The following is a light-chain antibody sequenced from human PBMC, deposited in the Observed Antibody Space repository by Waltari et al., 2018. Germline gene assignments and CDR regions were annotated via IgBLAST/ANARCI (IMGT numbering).Light chain of an antibody. Sequence: STRARRGFKGYLAAYQQKPGQAPRVLIYVASHRATGIPARFSGSGSGTDFTLTISSLQSDDFGLYYCQQYHIWPPYTFAQGTRLDI. V-gene: IGKV3D-15*01. J-gene: IGKJ2*01. CDR2: VAS. CDR1: RGFKGY. CDR3: QQYHIWPPYT.